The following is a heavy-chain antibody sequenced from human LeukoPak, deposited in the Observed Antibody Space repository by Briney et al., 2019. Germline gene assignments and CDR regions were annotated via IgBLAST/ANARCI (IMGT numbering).Heavy chain of an antibody. V-gene: IGHV3-15*01. D-gene: IGHD3-22*01. CDR2: IKSKTDGGTT. Sequence: GGSLRLSCAASGFTFINAWMTWVRQAPGKGLAWVGRIKSKTDGGTTDYAAPVKGRFTISRDDSKNTLYLQMNSLKTEDTAVYYCTTDYYDSSGIYWFDPWGQGTLVTVSS. CDR3: TTDYYDSSGIYWFDP. CDR1: GFTFINAW. J-gene: IGHJ5*02.